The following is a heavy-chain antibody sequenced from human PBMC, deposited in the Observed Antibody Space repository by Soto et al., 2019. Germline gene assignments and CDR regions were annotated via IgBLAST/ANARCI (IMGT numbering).Heavy chain of an antibody. CDR2: INPRNGKT. D-gene: IGHD2-8*02. J-gene: IGHJ4*02. V-gene: IGHV1-46*01. CDR3: VRSGFGF. Sequence: GASVKVSCKASGYNFTSLYAHWVRQAPGQGLEWMGIINPRNGKTTYVQKFQGRVTMTRDTSTTTIYMELNSLKSDDTAIYFCVRSGFGFWGPVTLVSVSS. CDR1: GYNFTSLY.